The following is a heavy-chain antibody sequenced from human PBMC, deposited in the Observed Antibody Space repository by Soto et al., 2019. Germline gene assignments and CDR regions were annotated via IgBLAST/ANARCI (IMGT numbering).Heavy chain of an antibody. D-gene: IGHD4-17*01. CDR3: ATAWTTVTNYGMDV. J-gene: IGHJ6*02. CDR1: GYTFTSYD. CDR2: MNPNSGNT. V-gene: IGHV1-8*01. Sequence: GASVKVSCKASGYTFTSYDINWVRQATGQGLEWMGWMNPNSGNTGYAQKFQGRVTMTRNTSISTAYMELSSLRSEDTAVYYCATAWTTVTNYGMDVWGQGTTVTVSS.